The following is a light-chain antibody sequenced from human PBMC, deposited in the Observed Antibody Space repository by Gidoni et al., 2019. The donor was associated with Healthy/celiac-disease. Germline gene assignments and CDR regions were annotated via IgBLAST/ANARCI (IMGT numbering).Light chain of an antibody. CDR1: QSVSSY. J-gene: IGKJ5*01. Sequence: EIVLTQSPATLSLSPGERATLSCRASQSVSSYLAWYQQKPSQAPRLLIYDASNRATGIPARFSGSGSGTDFTLTISSLEPEDFAVYYCQQRSNWPPTFGQGIRLEIK. CDR3: QQRSNWPPT. CDR2: DAS. V-gene: IGKV3-11*01.